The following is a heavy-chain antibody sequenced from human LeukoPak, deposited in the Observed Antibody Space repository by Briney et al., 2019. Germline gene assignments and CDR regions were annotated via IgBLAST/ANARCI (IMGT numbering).Heavy chain of an antibody. Sequence: GSLRPSLSTSGFTLNNYGMSLVPQAPGKGLEGVSAISGSGGSTYYADSVKGRFTISRDNSKNTLYLQMNSLRAEDTAVYYCTRNSGWYGVSWGQGTLVSVSS. J-gene: IGHJ4*02. CDR3: TRNSGWYGVS. CDR1: GFTLNNYG. CDR2: ISGSGGST. D-gene: IGHD6-19*01. V-gene: IGHV3-23*01.